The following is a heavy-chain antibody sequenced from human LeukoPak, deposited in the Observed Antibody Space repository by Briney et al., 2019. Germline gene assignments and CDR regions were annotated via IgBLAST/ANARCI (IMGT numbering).Heavy chain of an antibody. V-gene: IGHV1-18*01. Sequence: ASVTVSCKASGYSFTSYYITWVRQAPGQGLEWMGWISAYNGKTNYAPMLQGTVTMATDTSTSTTYMELRSLRSDDTAFYYCARGLYFHDSRGLDYWGQGTLVTVSS. CDR1: GYSFTSYY. D-gene: IGHD3-22*01. CDR2: ISAYNGKT. J-gene: IGHJ4*02. CDR3: ARGLYFHDSRGLDY.